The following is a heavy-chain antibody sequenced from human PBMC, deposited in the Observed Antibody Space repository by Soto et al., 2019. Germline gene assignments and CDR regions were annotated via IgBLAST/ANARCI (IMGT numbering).Heavy chain of an antibody. Sequence: SETLSLTCDVSGGSISSRDWWNWVRQPPGKGLEWIGEIYHSGNTNYNPSLKSRVTISVDKSKSQFSLKLNSVTAADTAMYYCARRDYGGNGYSYYGMDVWGQGTSVTVSS. CDR3: ARRDYGGNGYSYYGMDV. J-gene: IGHJ6*02. CDR1: GGSISSRDW. CDR2: IYHSGNT. D-gene: IGHD4-17*01. V-gene: IGHV4-4*02.